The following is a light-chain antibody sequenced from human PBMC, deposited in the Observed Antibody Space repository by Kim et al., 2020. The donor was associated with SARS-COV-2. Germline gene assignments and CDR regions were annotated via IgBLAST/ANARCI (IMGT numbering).Light chain of an antibody. V-gene: IGKV1-27*01. CDR3: QKYNGAPWT. CDR1: KGINND. CDR2: GAS. Sequence: ASVGDRVTITWRASKGINNDLAWYQQKPGEVPNLLIYGASALQSGVPSRFSGRGSGTDFTLTISSLQPEDVAIYYCQKYNGAPWTFGQGTKVEIK. J-gene: IGKJ1*01.